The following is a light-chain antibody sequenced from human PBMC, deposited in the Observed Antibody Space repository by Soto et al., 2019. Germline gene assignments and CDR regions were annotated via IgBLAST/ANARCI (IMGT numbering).Light chain of an antibody. V-gene: IGLV2-14*01. CDR1: NSDIGGYDF. Sequence: QSALTQPASVSGSPGQSITISCTGTNSDIGGYDFVSWYQQLPGKAPKLMIFEVSNRPSGVSDRFSGSKSDNTASLTITGLQPADEADYYCISYTSTSPYVFGTGTKLTVL. CDR2: EVS. CDR3: ISYTSTSPYV. J-gene: IGLJ1*01.